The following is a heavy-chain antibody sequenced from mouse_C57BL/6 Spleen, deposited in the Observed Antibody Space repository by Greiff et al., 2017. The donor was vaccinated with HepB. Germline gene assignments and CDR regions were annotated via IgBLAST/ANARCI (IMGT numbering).Heavy chain of an antibody. CDR3: ARVELAWFAY. V-gene: IGHV5-16*01. CDR1: GFTFSDYY. J-gene: IGHJ3*01. Sequence: EVKVEESEGGLVQPGSSMKLSCTASGFTFSDYYMAWVRQVPEKGLEWVANINYDGSSTYYLDSLKSRFIISRDNAKNILYLQMSSLKSEDTATYYCARVELAWFAYWGQGTLVTVSA. D-gene: IGHD4-1*01. CDR2: INYDGSST.